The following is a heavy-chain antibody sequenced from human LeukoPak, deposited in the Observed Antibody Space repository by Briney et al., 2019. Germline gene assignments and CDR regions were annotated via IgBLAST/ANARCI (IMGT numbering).Heavy chain of an antibody. V-gene: IGHV3-66*01. CDR2: IYSGGST. D-gene: IGHD6-13*01. Sequence: GGSLRLSCAVSGFTVSTNYMSWVRQAPGKGLEWVSIIYSGGSTYYANSVKGRFTISRDNSKNTVYVQMNSLRAEDTAVYYCARVGYTGTWYSSPPFDYWGQGTLVTVSS. J-gene: IGHJ4*02. CDR3: ARVGYTGTWYSSPPFDY. CDR1: GFTVSTNY.